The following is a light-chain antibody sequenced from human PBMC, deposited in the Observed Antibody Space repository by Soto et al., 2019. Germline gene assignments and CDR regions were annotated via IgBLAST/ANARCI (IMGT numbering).Light chain of an antibody. Sequence: EIVMTQSPATLSVSPGERATLSCRASQSVSSNLAWYQQKPGQAPRLLIYGASTRATGIPARFSGSGSGTEFTLTISSLHSEDFAVYSCQQAGTFGRGTKVDIK. J-gene: IGKJ3*01. CDR3: QQAGT. CDR1: QSVSSN. V-gene: IGKV3-15*01. CDR2: GAS.